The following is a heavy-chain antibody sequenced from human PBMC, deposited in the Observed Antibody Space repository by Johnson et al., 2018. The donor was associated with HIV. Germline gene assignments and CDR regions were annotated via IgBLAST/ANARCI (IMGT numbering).Heavy chain of an antibody. CDR3: AKARGGYCSSTSCFAFDI. CDR1: GFSFIDYA. CDR2: ISGGEDDT. J-gene: IGHJ3*02. V-gene: IGHV3-23*04. D-gene: IGHD2-2*01. Sequence: VQLVESGGGLVRPGGSLRLSCVASGFSFIDYAMIWVRQAPGKGLEWVSFISGGEDDTYYADSVKGRFTISRDNSKTTLYLQMNSLRAEDTDVYYCAKARGGYCSSTSCFAFDIWGQGTMVTVSS.